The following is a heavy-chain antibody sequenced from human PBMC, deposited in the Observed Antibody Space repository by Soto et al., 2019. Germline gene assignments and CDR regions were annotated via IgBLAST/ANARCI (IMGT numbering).Heavy chain of an antibody. V-gene: IGHV4-34*02. CDR1: GGSFSDFY. CDR3: GPRGAGAPRGS. D-gene: IGHD3-10*01. Sequence: QVQLQQWGAGLLKPSETLSLTCAVSGGSFSDFYWTWIRQLPGKGLEWIGEINHIGYTNYNPSLGSRVAISVRTSKPQFSLSLRSVTASATAVYYCGPRGAGAPRGSWGQGTLVTVSS. CDR2: INHIGYT. J-gene: IGHJ5*02.